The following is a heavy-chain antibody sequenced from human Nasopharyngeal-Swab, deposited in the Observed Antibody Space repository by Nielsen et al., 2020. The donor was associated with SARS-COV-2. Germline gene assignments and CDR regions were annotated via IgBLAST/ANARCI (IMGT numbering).Heavy chain of an antibody. CDR3: ARRGYGSGSSKYYFDY. V-gene: IGHV4-39*01. D-gene: IGHD3-10*01. CDR2: IYYSGST. Sequence: SEALSLTWTVSGGSFSSSSYYWGWIRQPPGKGLEWIGSIYYSGSTYYNPSLKSRVTISVDTSKNQFSLKLSSVTAADTAVYYCARRGYGSGSSKYYFDYWGQGTLVTVSS. CDR1: GGSFSSSSYY. J-gene: IGHJ4*02.